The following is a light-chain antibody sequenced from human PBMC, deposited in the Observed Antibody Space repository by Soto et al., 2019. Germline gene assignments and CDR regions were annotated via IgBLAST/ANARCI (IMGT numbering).Light chain of an antibody. CDR3: AAWDDSLKGPV. CDR2: ENN. Sequence: QSVLTQPPSTSGTPVQRVTMSCSGSSSNIGGNTVNWYQQFPGTAPKLLIYENNQRPSGVPDRFSGSKSGTSASLAISGLQSEDEADYHCAAWDDSLKGPVFGGGTKVTVL. J-gene: IGLJ3*02. V-gene: IGLV1-44*01. CDR1: SSNIGGNT.